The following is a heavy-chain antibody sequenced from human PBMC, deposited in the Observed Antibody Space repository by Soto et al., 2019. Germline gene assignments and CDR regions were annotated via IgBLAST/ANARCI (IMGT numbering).Heavy chain of an antibody. CDR1: GYTFTIYY. Sequence: ASVKVSCKASGYTFTIYYMHWVRQAPGQGLEWKGIIDPSGGGTSYAQKFQGRVTITADESTSTAYMELSSLRSEDTAVYYCASSPRSYYDSSGYYWPDYWGQGTLVTVSS. J-gene: IGHJ4*02. CDR2: IDPSGGGT. D-gene: IGHD3-22*01. V-gene: IGHV1-46*01. CDR3: ASSPRSYYDSSGYYWPDY.